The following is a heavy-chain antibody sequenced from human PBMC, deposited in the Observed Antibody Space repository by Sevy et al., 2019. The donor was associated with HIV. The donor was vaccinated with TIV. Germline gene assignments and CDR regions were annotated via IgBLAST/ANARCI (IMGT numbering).Heavy chain of an antibody. CDR3: ATSPDYYDSSRDAFDI. CDR1: GYSVSDLS. J-gene: IGHJ3*02. D-gene: IGHD3-22*01. Sequence: ASVKVSCKVSGYSVSDLSIHWVRQAPGKGLEWMGGYDPEDGETIYAQKFQGRVTMTEDTSTDTAYMELRSLRSEDTAVYYFATSPDYYDSSRDAFDIWGQGTMVTVSS. CDR2: YDPEDGET. V-gene: IGHV1-24*01.